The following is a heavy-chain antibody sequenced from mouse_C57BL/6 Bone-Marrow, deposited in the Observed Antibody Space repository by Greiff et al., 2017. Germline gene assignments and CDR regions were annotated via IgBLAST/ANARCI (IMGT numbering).Heavy chain of an antibody. J-gene: IGHJ1*03. CDR3: ARATTAVEDWDFEV. Sequence: QVQLQQSGAVLVRPGTSVKVSCKASGYAFTNYLIEWVKQRPGQGLEWIGVINPGSGGTNYNEKFKGKATLTADKSSSTAYMQLSSLTSEDAAVYVGARATTAVEDWDFEVWGTGTTVTVSS. V-gene: IGHV1-54*01. D-gene: IGHD1-1*01. CDR1: GYAFTNYL. CDR2: INPGSGGT.